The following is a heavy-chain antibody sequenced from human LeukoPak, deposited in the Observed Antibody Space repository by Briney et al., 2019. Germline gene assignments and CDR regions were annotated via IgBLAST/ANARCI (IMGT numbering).Heavy chain of an antibody. V-gene: IGHV4-39*01. CDR2: IYFSGST. D-gene: IGHD4-11*01. J-gene: IGHJ6*03. Sequence: PSETLSLTCTVSGGSTSSSSYYWGWIRQPPGKGLEWIGSIYFSGSTYYNPSLKSRVTISVDTSKNQFSLKLSSVTAADTAVYYCARRRTGSNYDYYYYYMDVWGKGTTVTVSS. CDR3: ARRRTGSNYDYYYYYMDV. CDR1: GGSTSSSSYY.